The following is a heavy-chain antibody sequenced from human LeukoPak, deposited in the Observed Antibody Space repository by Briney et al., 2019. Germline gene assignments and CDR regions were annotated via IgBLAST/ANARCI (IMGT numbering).Heavy chain of an antibody. CDR1: GGTFSSYA. CDR3: ARSQGYSGYDYYYYYGMDV. D-gene: IGHD5-12*01. Sequence: SVKVSCKASGGTFSSYAISWVRQAPGQGLEWMGGIIPIFDTANYAQKFQGRVTITADESTSTAYMELSSLRSEDTAVYYCARSQGYSGYDYYYYYGMDVWGQGTTVTVSS. CDR2: IIPIFDTA. J-gene: IGHJ6*02. V-gene: IGHV1-69*13.